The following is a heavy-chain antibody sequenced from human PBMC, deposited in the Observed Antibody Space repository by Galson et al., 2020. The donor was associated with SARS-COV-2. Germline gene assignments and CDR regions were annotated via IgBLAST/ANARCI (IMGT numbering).Heavy chain of an antibody. Sequence: SETLSLTCAVYGGSFSGYYWSWIRQPPGKGLEWLGEINHSGSTNYNPSLKSRVTISVDTSKNQFSLKLSSVTAADTAVYYCARARITMIAPDYWGQGTLVTVSS. CDR3: ARARITMIAPDY. CDR1: GGSFSGYY. J-gene: IGHJ4*02. D-gene: IGHD3-22*01. CDR2: INHSGST. V-gene: IGHV4-34*01.